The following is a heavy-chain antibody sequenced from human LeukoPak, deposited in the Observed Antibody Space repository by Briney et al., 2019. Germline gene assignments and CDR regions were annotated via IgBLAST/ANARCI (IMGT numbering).Heavy chain of an antibody. V-gene: IGHV4-59*02. J-gene: IGHJ3*02. D-gene: IGHD6-13*01. Sequence: PSETLSLTCAVSGGSVSGYYWSWVRQFPGRRLEWIGYIHYSGRTNYNPSLKSRITSSLETSSNQISLELKSVTSADTALYYCVRDSGYSSSWYLIDDDFDIWGQGTMVIVSA. CDR3: VRDSGYSSSWYLIDDDFDI. CDR2: IHYSGRT. CDR1: GGSVSGYY.